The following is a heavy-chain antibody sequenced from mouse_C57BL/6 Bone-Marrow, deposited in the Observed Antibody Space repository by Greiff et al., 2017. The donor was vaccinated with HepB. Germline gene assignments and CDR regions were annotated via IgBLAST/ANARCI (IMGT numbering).Heavy chain of an antibody. CDR2: IDPSDSYT. Sequence: QVQLKQPGAELVRPGTSVKLSCKASGYTFTSYWMHWVKQRPGQGLEWIGVIDPSDSYTNYNQKFKGKATLTVDTSSSTAYMQLSSLTSEDSAVYYCAIPYYYYSNYPLAYWGQGTLVTVSA. V-gene: IGHV1-59*01. CDR3: AIPYYYYSNYPLAY. J-gene: IGHJ3*01. CDR1: GYTFTSYW. D-gene: IGHD2-5*01.